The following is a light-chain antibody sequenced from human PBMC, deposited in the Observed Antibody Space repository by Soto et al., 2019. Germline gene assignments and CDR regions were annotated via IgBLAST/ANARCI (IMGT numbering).Light chain of an antibody. CDR1: QSVSSSY. Sequence: EIVLTQSPGTLSLSPGERATLSCRASQSVSSSYLAWYQQKPGKVPKLLIYGASRLQTGVPSRFSGSGSGTDFTLTISSLQPEDFATYYCQQASSLPHTFGQGTRVEIK. CDR2: GAS. J-gene: IGKJ2*01. V-gene: IGKV3-20*01. CDR3: QQASSLPHT.